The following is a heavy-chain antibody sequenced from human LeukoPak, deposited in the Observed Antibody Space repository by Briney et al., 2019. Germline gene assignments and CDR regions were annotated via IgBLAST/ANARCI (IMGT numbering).Heavy chain of an antibody. D-gene: IGHD2-21*02. CDR3: ARGEGYCGGDCYSVTLGY. V-gene: IGHV3-30*03. CDR2: ISYDGSNK. J-gene: IGHJ4*02. CDR1: GFTFSSYG. Sequence: GGSLRLSCAASGFTFSSYGMHWVRQAPGKGLEWVAVISYDGSNKYYADSVKGRFTISRDNSKNTLYLQMNSLRAEDTAVYYCARGEGYCGGDCYSVTLGYWGQGTLVTVSS.